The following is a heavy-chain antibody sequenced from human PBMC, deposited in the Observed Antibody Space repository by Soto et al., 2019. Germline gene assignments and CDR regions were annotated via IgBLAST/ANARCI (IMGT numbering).Heavy chain of an antibody. V-gene: IGHV3-30*18. CDR2: VLYDGRNK. Sequence: QVQLVESGGGVVKPGRSLRLSCAASGFTFSSYGMHWVRQAPGKGLEGGAVVLYDGRNKYYADSVKGRFTISRDNSKNTVYLQMNSLRAEDTAVYYCAKAGYYDSSGYYELDYWGQGTLVTVSS. CDR1: GFTFSSYG. J-gene: IGHJ4*02. D-gene: IGHD3-22*01. CDR3: AKAGYYDSSGYYELDY.